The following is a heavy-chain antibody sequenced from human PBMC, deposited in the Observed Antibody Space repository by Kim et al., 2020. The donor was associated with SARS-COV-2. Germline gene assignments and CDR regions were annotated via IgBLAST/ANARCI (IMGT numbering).Heavy chain of an antibody. J-gene: IGHJ4*02. CDR1: GFTFSSHW. CDR3: ARRQFTSGWYYFDY. V-gene: IGHV3-74*01. Sequence: GGSLRLSCAASGFTFSSHWMHWVRQAPGKGLVWVSRINSDGSTISYADSVKGRVTISRDNAKNTLYLQMNSLRAEDTAVYYCARRQFTSGWYYFDYWGQGTLVPVSS. CDR2: INSDGSTI. D-gene: IGHD6-19*01.